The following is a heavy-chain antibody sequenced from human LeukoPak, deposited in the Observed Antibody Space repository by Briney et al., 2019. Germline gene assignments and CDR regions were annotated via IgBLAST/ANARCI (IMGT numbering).Heavy chain of an antibody. D-gene: IGHD3-16*01. V-gene: IGHV3-33*08. CDR1: GFTFSSYA. CDR3: ARARGTTPNYFDS. Sequence: GGSLRLSCAASGFTFSSYAMSWVRQAPGEGLEWVALIWYDGSNQYYADSVKDRFTISRDNSKDTLYLQMNSLRAEDTAVYYCARARGTTPNYFDSWGQGTLVTVSS. CDR2: IWYDGSNQ. J-gene: IGHJ4*02.